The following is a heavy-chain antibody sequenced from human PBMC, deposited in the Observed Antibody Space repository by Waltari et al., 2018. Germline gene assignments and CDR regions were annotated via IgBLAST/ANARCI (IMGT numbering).Heavy chain of an antibody. Sequence: QMQLQESGPGLVKPSETLSLTCTVSGGSISNYYWSWIRQPAGKGLEWIGRIYTSGTNHYNPPPKSRVTMSVDKSKNQFSLNLSSVTAADTAVYYCARGIGYCTSTNCYPRPLYFDYWGQGTLVTVSS. J-gene: IGHJ4*02. CDR3: ARGIGYCTSTNCYPRPLYFDY. D-gene: IGHD2-2*01. CDR1: GGSISNYY. CDR2: IYTSGTN. V-gene: IGHV4-4*07.